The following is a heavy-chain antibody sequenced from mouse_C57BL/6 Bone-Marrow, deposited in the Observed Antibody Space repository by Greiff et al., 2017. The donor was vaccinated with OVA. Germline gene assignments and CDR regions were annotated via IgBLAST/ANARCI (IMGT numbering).Heavy chain of an antibody. CDR3: TTGGGTDY. J-gene: IGHJ2*01. D-gene: IGHD4-1*01. V-gene: IGHV14-4*01. Sequence: VQLQQSGAELVRPGASVKLSCTASGFNIKDDYMHWVKQRPEQGLEWIGWIDPENGDTEYASKFQGKATITADTSSNTAYMQLSSLTSADTAVYYCTTGGGTDYWGQGTTLTVSS. CDR2: IDPENGDT. CDR1: GFNIKDDY.